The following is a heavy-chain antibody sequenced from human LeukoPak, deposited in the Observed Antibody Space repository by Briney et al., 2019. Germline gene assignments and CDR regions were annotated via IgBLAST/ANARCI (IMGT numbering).Heavy chain of an antibody. J-gene: IGHJ4*02. CDR1: GFPFDDYG. CDR3: ASAGLTYGSGSYFVY. V-gene: IGHV3-20*04. D-gene: IGHD3-10*01. CDR2: INWNGGST. Sequence: GPSLRLSCAAAGFPFDDYGMTWVRHAPGKGLEWVTGINWNGGSTGYADSVKGRFTISRDNAKNSLYLQMNSLRAEDTAVYYCASAGLTYGSGSYFVYWGQGTLVTVSS.